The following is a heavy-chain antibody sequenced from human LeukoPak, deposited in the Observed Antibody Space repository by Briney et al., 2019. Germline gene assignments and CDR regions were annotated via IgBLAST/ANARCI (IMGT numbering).Heavy chain of an antibody. Sequence: SVKVSCKASGGTFSGYAISWVRQAPGQGLEWMGGIIPIFGTANYAQKFQGRVTITTDESTSTAYMELSSLRSEDAAVYYCARADVGDNWFDPWGQGTLVTVSS. CDR1: GGTFSGYA. CDR3: ARADVGDNWFDP. J-gene: IGHJ5*02. D-gene: IGHD1-26*01. CDR2: IIPIFGTA. V-gene: IGHV1-69*05.